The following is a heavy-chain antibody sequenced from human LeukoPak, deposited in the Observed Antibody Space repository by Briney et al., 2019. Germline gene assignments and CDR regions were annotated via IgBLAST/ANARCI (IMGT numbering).Heavy chain of an antibody. J-gene: IGHJ1*01. CDR3: ARTRRLAYCGGDCSAFQH. D-gene: IGHD2-21*02. CDR1: GGSFSGYY. CDR2: INHSGSS. Sequence: PSETLSLTCAVSGGSFSGYYLSWIRQPPGKGLEWIGEINHSGSSNYNPSLKSRVTISVDTSKNQFSLKLSSVTAADTAVYYCARTRRLAYCGGDCSAFQHWGQGTLVTVSS. V-gene: IGHV4-34*01.